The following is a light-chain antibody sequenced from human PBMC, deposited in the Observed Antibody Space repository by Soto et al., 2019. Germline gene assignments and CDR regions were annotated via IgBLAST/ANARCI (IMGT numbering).Light chain of an antibody. Sequence: EIVLTQSPGTLSLSPGERATLSFRASQSVISSYLAWYQQKPGQAPRLLIYGASSRATGIPDRFSGSGSGTDFTLTISRLDPEDCAVYYCQQYGSPWTFGQGTKVEIK. J-gene: IGKJ1*01. V-gene: IGKV3-20*01. CDR3: QQYGSPWT. CDR1: QSVISSY. CDR2: GAS.